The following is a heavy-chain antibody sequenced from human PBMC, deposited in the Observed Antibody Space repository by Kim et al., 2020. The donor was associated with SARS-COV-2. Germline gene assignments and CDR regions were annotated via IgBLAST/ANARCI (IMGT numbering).Heavy chain of an antibody. CDR2: IIPILGVA. V-gene: IGHV1-69*04. D-gene: IGHD3-10*01. J-gene: IGHJ4*02. CDR3: ARDGSGKYPRFTYDF. CDR1: GGTFSKYP. Sequence: SVKVSCKASGGTFSKYPITWVRQAPGEGLEWMGRIIPILGVADYAQKFRGRVRILADRSSDTAYLELSSLRFEDTAMYYCARDGSGKYPRFTYDFWGQG.